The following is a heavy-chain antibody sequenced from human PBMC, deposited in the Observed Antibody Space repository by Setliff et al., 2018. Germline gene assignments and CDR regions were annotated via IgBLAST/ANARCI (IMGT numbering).Heavy chain of an antibody. V-gene: IGHV4-38-2*01. D-gene: IGHD3-10*01. CDR1: GSSIISDYY. CDR3: ATLLANYGSGMDV. J-gene: IGHJ6*02. CDR2: IFQSGNT. Sequence: PSETLSLTCAVSGSSIISDYYWVWIRQPPGRGLEWNGSIFQSGNTYYNPSLKSRVTISADTSKNQFSLKVNSVTAADTAVYYCATLLANYGSGMDVWGQGTTVTVS.